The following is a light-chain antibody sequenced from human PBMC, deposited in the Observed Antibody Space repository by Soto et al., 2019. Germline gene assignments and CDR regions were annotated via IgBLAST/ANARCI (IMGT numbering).Light chain of an antibody. CDR2: AAS. V-gene: IGKV1-39*01. J-gene: IGKJ1*01. CDR3: QRSYSTPPT. Sequence: DIQMTQSPSTLSASVGDRVTITCRASQSISSYLNWYQQKPGKAPKLLIYAASSLQSGVPSRFSGSGSGTDFTLTISSLQPEDFATYYCQRSYSTPPTFGQGTKVDIK. CDR1: QSISSY.